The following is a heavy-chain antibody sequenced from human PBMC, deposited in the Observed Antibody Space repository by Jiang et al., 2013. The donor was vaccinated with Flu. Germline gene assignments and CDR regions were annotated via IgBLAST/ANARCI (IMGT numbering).Heavy chain of an antibody. D-gene: IGHD2-2*01. CDR3: ARILCSSSGSADY. CDR2: IDWDDDK. CDR1: GFSLSTSGTR. V-gene: IGHV2-70*04. Sequence: KPTQTLTLTCTFSGFSLSTSGTRMSWIRQPPGKALEWLARIDWDDDKFYSTSLRTRLTISKDTSKNQVVLTMTNMDPVDTATYYCARILCSSSGSADYWGQGTLVTVSS. J-gene: IGHJ4*02.